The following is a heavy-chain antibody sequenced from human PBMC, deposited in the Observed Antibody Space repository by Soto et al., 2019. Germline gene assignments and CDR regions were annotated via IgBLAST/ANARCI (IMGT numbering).Heavy chain of an antibody. CDR1: GFTFSSYW. Sequence: EVQLVESGGGLVQPGGSLRLSCAASGFTFSSYWMHWVRQAPGKGLVWVSRINSDASSTSYADSVKGRFTISRDNAKNTLYLQRNSLRDEDTAVYYCARDLVEWLQLPSHTLDYWGQGTLGTVSS. CDR3: ARDLVEWLQLPSHTLDY. V-gene: IGHV3-74*01. J-gene: IGHJ4*02. CDR2: INSDASST. D-gene: IGHD5-12*01.